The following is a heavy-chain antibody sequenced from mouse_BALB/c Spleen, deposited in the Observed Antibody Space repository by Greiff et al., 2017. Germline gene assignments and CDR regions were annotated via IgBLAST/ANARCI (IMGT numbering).Heavy chain of an antibody. CDR1: GFTFSSYT. J-gene: IGHJ3*01. D-gene: IGHD1-1*01. CDR3: ARSYYYGSSVPWFAY. V-gene: IGHV5-12-2*01. Sequence: EVQVVESGGGLVQPGGSLKLSCAASGFTFSSYTMSWVRQTPEKRLEWVAYISNGGGSTYYPDTVKGRFTISRDNAKNTLYLQMSSLKSEDTAMYYCARSYYYGSSVPWFAYWGQGTLVTVSA. CDR2: ISNGGGST.